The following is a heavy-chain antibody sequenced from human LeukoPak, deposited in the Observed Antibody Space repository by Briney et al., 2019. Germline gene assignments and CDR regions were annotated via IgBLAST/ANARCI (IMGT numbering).Heavy chain of an antibody. V-gene: IGHV4-31*03. CDR2: IHYSGST. CDR1: GGSISSGGYY. Sequence: SETLSLTCTVSGGSISSGGYYWSWIRQHPGKGLEWIGYIHYSGSTYYNPSLKSRVTISVDTSKNQFSLKLSSVTAADTAVYYCARNRRRTTGTTNYFDYWGQGTLVTVSS. D-gene: IGHD1-1*01. J-gene: IGHJ4*02. CDR3: ARNRRRTTGTTNYFDY.